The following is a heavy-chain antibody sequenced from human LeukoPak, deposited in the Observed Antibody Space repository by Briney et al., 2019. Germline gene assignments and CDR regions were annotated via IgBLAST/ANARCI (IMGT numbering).Heavy chain of an antibody. Sequence: SETLSVTCAVYGGSFSGDYWSCIRQPPGKGLEWIGEINHSGSTNYNPSLKSRVTISVDTSKNQFSLKLSSVTAADTAVYYCARIGYQLLPYYFHYWGQGTLVTVSS. CDR3: ARIGYQLLPYYFHY. CDR1: GGSFSGDY. CDR2: INHSGST. V-gene: IGHV4-34*01. J-gene: IGHJ4*02. D-gene: IGHD2-2*01.